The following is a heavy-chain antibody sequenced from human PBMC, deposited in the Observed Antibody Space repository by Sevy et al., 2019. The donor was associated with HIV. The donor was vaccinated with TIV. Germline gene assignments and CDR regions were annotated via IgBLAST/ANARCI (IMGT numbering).Heavy chain of an antibody. J-gene: IGHJ2*01. CDR2: IKDRGFI. D-gene: IGHD3-10*01. CDR3: ARAVGAGSYYDWYFDL. Sequence: SETLSLTCSVSGGSMRSYLWSWIRQTPGKGLEWIGNIKDRGFINYNPSLTSQVTISIDTSKNHFSLKLASLTAADTAVYYCARAVGAGSYYDWYFDLWGRGILVTVSS. V-gene: IGHV4-59*01. CDR1: GGSMRSYL.